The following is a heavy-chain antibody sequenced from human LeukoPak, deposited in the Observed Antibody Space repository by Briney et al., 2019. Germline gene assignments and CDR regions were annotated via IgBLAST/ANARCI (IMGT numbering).Heavy chain of an antibody. D-gene: IGHD5-12*01. CDR3: AXCNXDXVAXIRGDDAFDI. CDR2: IYYSGST. Sequence: SETLSLTCTVSGGSISSSSYYWGWIRQPPGKGLEWIGSIYYSGSTYYNPSLKSRVTISVDTSRNQFSLKLSSVTAADTAVYYCAXCNXDXVAXIRGDDAFDIWGQGTMVTVSS. V-gene: IGHV4-39*01. CDR1: GGSISSSSYY. J-gene: IGHJ3*02.